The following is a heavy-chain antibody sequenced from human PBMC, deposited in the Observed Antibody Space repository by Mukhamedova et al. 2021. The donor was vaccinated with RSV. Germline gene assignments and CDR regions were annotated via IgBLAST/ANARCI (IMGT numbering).Heavy chain of an antibody. Sequence: HWIRQPPGKGLEWVASIWFDGRNSYSADSVKGRFSISRDNSKDTLFLQMNSLTSEDSAMYYCAKDISGGYFYDASGDFETWGQG. CDR2: IWFDGRNS. J-gene: IGHJ3*02. D-gene: IGHD5-18*01. CDR3: AKDISGGYFYDASGDFET. V-gene: IGHV3-30*02.